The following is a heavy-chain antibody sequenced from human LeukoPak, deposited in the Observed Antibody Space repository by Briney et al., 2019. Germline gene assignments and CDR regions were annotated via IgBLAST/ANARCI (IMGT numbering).Heavy chain of an antibody. Sequence: PGGSLRLSCAAPGFSSSNFTMNWVRQAPGKGLEWVSSISSSSTYIYYAASVKGRFTISRDNSKNTLYLQINSLRAEDTAVYYCAKGGAVSSKSIIMVRGTRRYYYNMDVWGKGTTVTISS. D-gene: IGHD3-10*01. CDR2: ISSSSTYI. CDR1: GFSSSNFT. J-gene: IGHJ6*03. V-gene: IGHV3-21*04. CDR3: AKGGAVSSKSIIMVRGTRRYYYNMDV.